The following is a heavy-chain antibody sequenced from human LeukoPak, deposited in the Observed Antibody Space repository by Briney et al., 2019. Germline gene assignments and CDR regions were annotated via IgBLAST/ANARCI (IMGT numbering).Heavy chain of an antibody. CDR1: GGSISSYY. Sequence: SETLSLTCTVSGGSISSYYWSWIRQPPGKGLEWIGYIYYSGSTNYNPSLKSRVTISVDTSKNQFSPKLSSVTAADTAVYYCARVNYYGSGSYFVGALDAFDIWGQGTMVTVSS. V-gene: IGHV4-59*01. CDR3: ARVNYYGSGSYFVGALDAFDI. CDR2: IYYSGST. D-gene: IGHD3-10*01. J-gene: IGHJ3*02.